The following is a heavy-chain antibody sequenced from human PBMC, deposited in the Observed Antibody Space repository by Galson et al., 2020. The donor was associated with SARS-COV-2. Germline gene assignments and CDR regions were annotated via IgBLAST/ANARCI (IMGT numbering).Heavy chain of an antibody. CDR1: GFTFTSYV. Sequence: GGSLRLSCAASGFTFTSYVMNWVRHAPGKGPEWVSAISSTGNTAFYSDSVRGRFTISRDNSKNTVSLQMNSLRDDDTALYYCAKAFGDYERPRYFDVWGRGTLVTVSS. CDR3: AKAFGDYERPRYFDV. D-gene: IGHD4-17*01. V-gene: IGHV3-23*01. CDR2: ISSTGNTA. J-gene: IGHJ2*01.